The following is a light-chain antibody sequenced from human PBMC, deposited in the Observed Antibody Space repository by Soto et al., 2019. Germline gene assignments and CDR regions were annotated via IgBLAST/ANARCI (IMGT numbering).Light chain of an antibody. V-gene: IGLV1-40*01. Sequence: QSVLTQPPSLSGAPGQRVTISCTVSSSDIGAGSEVHWYQQLPGTAPKLLIFGSTNRPSGVPDRFSGSKSATSASLAITGLKGEDEADYYCQSYDDSLSAYVFGTGTKLTVL. CDR1: SSDIGAGSE. J-gene: IGLJ1*01. CDR3: QSYDDSLSAYV. CDR2: GST.